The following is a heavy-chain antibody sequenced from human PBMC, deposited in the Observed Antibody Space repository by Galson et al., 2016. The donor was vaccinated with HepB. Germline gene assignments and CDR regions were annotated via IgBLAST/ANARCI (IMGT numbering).Heavy chain of an antibody. D-gene: IGHD3-16*01. CDR1: GFTVSSNY. CDR2: IYNGGNT. J-gene: IGHJ5*02. V-gene: IGHV3-53*01. CDR3: ASPFAPERGRYVL. Sequence: SLRLSCAASGFTVSSNYMNWVRQAPGKGLEWVSAIYNGGNTYYADSVKGRFTISRDNAKNSLYLQMSSLRDEDTAVYYCASPFAPERGRYVLWGQGTLVTVSS.